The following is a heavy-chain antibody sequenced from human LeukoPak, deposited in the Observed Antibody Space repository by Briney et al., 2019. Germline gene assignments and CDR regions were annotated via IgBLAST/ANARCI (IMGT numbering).Heavy chain of an antibody. D-gene: IGHD5-18*01. Sequence: EASVKVSCKASGGTFSSHAISWVRQAPGQGLEWMGGIIPIFGTANYAQKFQGRVTITADKSTSTAYMELSSLRSEDTAVYYCARGDTAMSTFDYWGQGTLVTVSS. CDR3: ARGDTAMSTFDY. J-gene: IGHJ4*02. V-gene: IGHV1-69*06. CDR2: IIPIFGTA. CDR1: GGTFSSHA.